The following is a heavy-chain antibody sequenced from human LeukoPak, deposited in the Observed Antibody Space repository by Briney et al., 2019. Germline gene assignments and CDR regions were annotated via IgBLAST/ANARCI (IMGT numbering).Heavy chain of an antibody. D-gene: IGHD3-22*01. V-gene: IGHV4-61*02. CDR3: ARDLTDYYELDY. CDR1: GDSISSGNYY. J-gene: IGHJ4*02. Sequence: PSETLSLTCTVSGDSISSGNYYWSWSRQPAGKGLEWIGRIYTSGSTNYNPSLKSRVTMSVDTSKNQFSLNLISVTAADTAVYYCARDLTDYYELDYWGQGTLVTVSS. CDR2: IYTSGST.